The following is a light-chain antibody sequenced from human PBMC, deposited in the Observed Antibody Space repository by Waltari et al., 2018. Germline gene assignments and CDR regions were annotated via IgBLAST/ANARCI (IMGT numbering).Light chain of an antibody. Sequence: EIMLTQSPGTLSLSPGERATLSCRASQSISRFLAWYQQKPGQAPRLLIYDASSRATGIPDRFSGSGSGTDFSLTISRLEPEDFAVYYCQQYESLPATFGQGTKVEIK. V-gene: IGKV3-20*01. CDR1: QSISRF. CDR2: DAS. CDR3: QQYESLPAT. J-gene: IGKJ1*01.